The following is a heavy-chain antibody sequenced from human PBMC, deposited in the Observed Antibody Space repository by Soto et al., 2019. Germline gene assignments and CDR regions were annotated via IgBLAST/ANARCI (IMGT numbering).Heavy chain of an antibody. CDR3: AKTGYGSGIYISPYPFDP. J-gene: IGHJ5*02. D-gene: IGHD3-10*01. CDR2: ISGSGGST. Sequence: GGSLRLSCAASGFTFSSYAMSWVRQAPGKGLEWVSAISGSGGSTYYADSVKGRFTISRDNSKNTLYLQMKSLRAEETAVYYCAKTGYGSGIYISPYPFDPWGQGTLVTVSS. V-gene: IGHV3-23*01. CDR1: GFTFSSYA.